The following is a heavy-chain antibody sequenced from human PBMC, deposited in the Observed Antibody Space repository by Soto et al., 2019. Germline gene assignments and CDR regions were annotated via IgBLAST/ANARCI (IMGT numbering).Heavy chain of an antibody. CDR3: AREVASPGAWYFDL. Sequence: QVQLQESGPGLVKPSETLSLTCTVSGGSISGYYWNWIRQPPGKGLEWIGSFYYTGSTKYNPSLKSRLTISVDKSRNQFSLTLTSVTTADTAVYYCAREVASPGAWYFDLWGSGSLVAVSS. CDR2: FYYTGST. CDR1: GGSISGYY. J-gene: IGHJ2*01. D-gene: IGHD6-13*01. V-gene: IGHV4-59*01.